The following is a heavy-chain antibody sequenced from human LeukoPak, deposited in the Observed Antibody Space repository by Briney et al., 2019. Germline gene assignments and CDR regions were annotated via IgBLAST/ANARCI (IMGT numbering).Heavy chain of an antibody. J-gene: IGHJ4*02. V-gene: IGHV3-30-3*01. D-gene: IGHD2-21*02. CDR1: GFTFSSYA. CDR2: ISYDGSNK. Sequence: PGGSLRLSCAASGFTFSSYAMHWVRQAPGKGLEWVAVISYDGSNKYYADSVKGRFTISRDNSKNTLYLQMNSLRAEDTAVYYCARDGGHIVVVTAIDGAYYFDYWGQGTLVTVSS. CDR3: ARDGGHIVVVTAIDGAYYFDY.